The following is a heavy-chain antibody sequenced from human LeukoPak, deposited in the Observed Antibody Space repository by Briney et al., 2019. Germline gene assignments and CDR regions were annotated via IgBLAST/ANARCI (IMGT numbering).Heavy chain of an antibody. CDR2: ISYDGNDK. V-gene: IGHV3-30*18. D-gene: IGHD5/OR15-5a*01. CDR3: AKEVDDDQGGFDY. CDR1: GFTFSSYG. Sequence: QPGRSLRLSCAASGFTFSSYGMHWVRQAPGKGLEWVAVISYDGNDKYYADSVKGRFTISRDNSKNTLYLQMNSLRAEDTAVYYCAKEVDDDQGGFDYWGQGTLVTVSS. J-gene: IGHJ4*02.